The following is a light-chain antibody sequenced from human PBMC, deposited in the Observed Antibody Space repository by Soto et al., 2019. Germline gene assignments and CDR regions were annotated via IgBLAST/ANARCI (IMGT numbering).Light chain of an antibody. Sequence: EIVLTQSPGTLSLSPGERATLSCRASQSVSSSYLAWYQQKPGQAPRLLIYGAYSRATGIPDRFSGSGSGTDFTLTISRLEPEDLAVYYCQQYGSSPPITFGQGTRLEI. J-gene: IGKJ5*01. CDR1: QSVSSSY. CDR2: GAY. V-gene: IGKV3-20*01. CDR3: QQYGSSPPIT.